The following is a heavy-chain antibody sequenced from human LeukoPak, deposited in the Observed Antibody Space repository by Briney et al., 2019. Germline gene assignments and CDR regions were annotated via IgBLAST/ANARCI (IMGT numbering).Heavy chain of an antibody. V-gene: IGHV4-34*01. CDR2: INHSGST. Sequence: SETLSLTCAVYGGSFSGYYWSWIRQPPGKGLEWIGEINHSGSTNYNPSLKSRVTISVDTSKNQFSLKLSSVTAADTAVYYCARRTSIAARLNWGQGTLVTVSS. CDR3: ARRTSIAARLN. D-gene: IGHD6-6*01. CDR1: GGSFSGYY. J-gene: IGHJ4*02.